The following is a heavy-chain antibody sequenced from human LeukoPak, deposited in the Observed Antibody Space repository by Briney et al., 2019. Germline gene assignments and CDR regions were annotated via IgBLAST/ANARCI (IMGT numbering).Heavy chain of an antibody. V-gene: IGHV3-23*01. Sequence: GGSLRLSCVASGSTFSSYAMNWVRQAPGKGLEWVSGISGSGVSTYYADSVKGRFTISRDNSKNTLYLQMNSLRAEDTAVYYCAKEHPLTGQFDYWGQGTLVTVSS. J-gene: IGHJ4*02. CDR1: GSTFSSYA. D-gene: IGHD7-27*01. CDR3: AKEHPLTGQFDY. CDR2: ISGSGVST.